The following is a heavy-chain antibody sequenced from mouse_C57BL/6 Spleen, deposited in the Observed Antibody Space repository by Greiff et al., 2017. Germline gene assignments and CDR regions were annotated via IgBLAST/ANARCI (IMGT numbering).Heavy chain of an antibody. J-gene: IGHJ4*01. D-gene: IGHD2-4*01. CDR1: GFTFTDYY. V-gene: IGHV7-3*01. CDR3: ARLFYDYDLYYAMDY. Sequence: EVQRVESGGGLVQPGGSLSLSCAASGFTFTDYYMSWVRQPPGKALEWLGFIRNKANGYTTEYSASVKGRFTISRDNSQSILYLQMNALRAEDSATYYCARLFYDYDLYYAMDYWGQGTSVTVSS. CDR2: IRNKANGYTT.